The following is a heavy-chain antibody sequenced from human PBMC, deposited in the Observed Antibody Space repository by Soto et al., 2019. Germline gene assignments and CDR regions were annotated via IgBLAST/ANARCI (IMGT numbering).Heavy chain of an antibody. CDR1: GGSVSSGSYY. CDR2: IYYSGST. V-gene: IGHV4-61*01. CDR3: ARIPERPRRWKSVVVPAAIPPSYYYGMDV. J-gene: IGHJ6*02. D-gene: IGHD2-2*01. Sequence: SETLSLTCTVSGGSVSSGSYYWSWIRQPPGKGLEWIGYIYYSGSTNYNPSLKSRVTISVDTSKNQFSLKLSSVTAADTAVYYCARIPERPRRWKSVVVPAAIPPSYYYGMDVWGQGTTVTVSS.